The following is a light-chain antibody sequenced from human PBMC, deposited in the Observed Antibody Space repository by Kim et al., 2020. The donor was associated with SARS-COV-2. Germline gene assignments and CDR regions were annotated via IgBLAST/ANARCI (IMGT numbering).Light chain of an antibody. CDR1: SSDVGGYNY. Sequence: VTISCTGTSSDVGGYNYVAWYQQHPGKAPKLMIYEVSKRPSGVPDRFSGSKSGNTASLTVSGLQAEDEADYYCSSYAGSNNFDVVFGGGTKLTVL. V-gene: IGLV2-8*01. CDR2: EVS. CDR3: SSYAGSNNFDVV. J-gene: IGLJ2*01.